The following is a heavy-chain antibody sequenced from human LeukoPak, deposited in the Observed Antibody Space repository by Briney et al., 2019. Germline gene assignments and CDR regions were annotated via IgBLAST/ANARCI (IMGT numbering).Heavy chain of an antibody. V-gene: IGHV3-21*01. D-gene: IGHD2-15*01. CDR1: GFTFSSYS. CDR3: ARASMAVVVAATFDY. Sequence: GGSLRLPCAASGFTFSSYSMNWVRQAPGKGPEWVSSISSSSSYIYYADSVKGRFTISRDNAKNSLYLQMNSLRAEDTAVYYCARASMAVVVAATFDYWGQGTLVTVSS. CDR2: ISSSSSYI. J-gene: IGHJ4*02.